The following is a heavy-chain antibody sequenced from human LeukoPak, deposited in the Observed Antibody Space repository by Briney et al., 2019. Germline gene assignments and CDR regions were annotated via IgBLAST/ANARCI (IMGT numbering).Heavy chain of an antibody. CDR3: AKDYCSSTSCPQKD. CDR1: EFDFSSHA. Sequence: GGSLRLSCAASEFDFSSHAMTWVRQAPGKGLEWVSIISDSAVGTYYTDSVKGRFTISRDNSKNTLYLQMNSLRAEDTAIYYCAKDYCSSTSCPQKDWGQGTLVTVSS. CDR2: ISDSAVGT. J-gene: IGHJ4*02. V-gene: IGHV3-23*01. D-gene: IGHD2-2*01.